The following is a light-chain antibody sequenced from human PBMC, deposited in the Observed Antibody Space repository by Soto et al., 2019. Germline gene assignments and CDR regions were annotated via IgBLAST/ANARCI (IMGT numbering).Light chain of an antibody. CDR1: QSIALS. Sequence: SCLTASSGYTVTPPRRASQSIALSVNWYQQKLWKAPKLLIYVAFTLESGVPSRFSGSGSGTEFTLTIRSLQAEDFATYYCQQSFSSPITFGQGTKVDI. J-gene: IGKJ1*01. V-gene: IGKV1-39*01. CDR2: VAF. CDR3: QQSFSSPIT.